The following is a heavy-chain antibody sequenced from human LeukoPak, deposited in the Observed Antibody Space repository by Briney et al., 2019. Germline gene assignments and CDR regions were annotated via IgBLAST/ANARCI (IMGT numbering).Heavy chain of an antibody. J-gene: IGHJ5*02. D-gene: IGHD3-9*01. Sequence: SETLSLTCIVSGGSISSYYWSWIRQPPGKGLDWIGYIYYSRSTNYNPSLKSRVTISVDTSKNQFSLKLSSVTAAATAVYYCARGGLGRYFDCVPNWFDPWGQGTLVTVSS. CDR2: IYYSRST. V-gene: IGHV4-59*08. CDR1: GGSISSYY. CDR3: ARGGLGRYFDCVPNWFDP.